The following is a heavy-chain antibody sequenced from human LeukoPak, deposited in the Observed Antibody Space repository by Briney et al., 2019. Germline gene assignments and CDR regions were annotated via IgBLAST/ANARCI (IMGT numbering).Heavy chain of an antibody. J-gene: IGHJ4*02. Sequence: PGGSLRLSCAASGLTFRNYGMHWVRQAPGKGLEWVAIISYDGSNKYYADSVKGRFTISRDNSKNTLYLQMNSLRAEDTAVYYCARFNYYDSSGDTYWGQGTLVTVSS. CDR1: GLTFRNYG. V-gene: IGHV3-30*03. CDR3: ARFNYYDSSGDTY. CDR2: ISYDGSNK. D-gene: IGHD3-22*01.